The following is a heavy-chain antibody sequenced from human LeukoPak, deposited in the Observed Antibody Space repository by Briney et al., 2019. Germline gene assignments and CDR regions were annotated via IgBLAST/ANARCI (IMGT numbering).Heavy chain of an antibody. CDR2: ITPLSATP. Sequence: GAPVKVSCKASAGMFNTYAISWVRQAPGHGLEWMGRITPLSATPSQSQWIQGRVTITADISTNTVYLDLSSLRSEDTALYFCAGDPPGTPVGFDVWGQGTMVTVSS. CDR1: AGMFNTYA. V-gene: IGHV1-69*06. CDR3: AGDPPGTPVGFDV. D-gene: IGHD3-10*01. J-gene: IGHJ3*01.